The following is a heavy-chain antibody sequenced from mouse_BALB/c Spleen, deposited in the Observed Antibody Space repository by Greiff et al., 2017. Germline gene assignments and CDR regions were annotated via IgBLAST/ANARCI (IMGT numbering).Heavy chain of an antibody. CDR1: GFTFSSYG. Sequence: VQLKESGGGLVQPGGSLKLSCAASGFTFSSYGMSWVRQTPDKRLELVATINSNGGSTYYPDSVKGRFTISRDNAKNTLYLQMSSLKSEDTAMYYCARDRGDYAFAYWGQGTLVTVSA. CDR2: INSNGGST. CDR3: ARDRGDYAFAY. D-gene: IGHD2-4*01. V-gene: IGHV5-6-3*01. J-gene: IGHJ3*01.